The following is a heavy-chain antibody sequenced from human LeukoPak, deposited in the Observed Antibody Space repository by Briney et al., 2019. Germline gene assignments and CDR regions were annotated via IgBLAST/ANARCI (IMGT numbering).Heavy chain of an antibody. V-gene: IGHV4-39*07. CDR1: GGSISSSSYY. Sequence: PSETLSLTCTVSGGSISSSSYYWGWIRQPPGKGLEWIGSIYYSGSTYYNPSLKSRVTISVDTSKNQFSLKLGSVTAADTAVYYCARDHLPATVTTPFDYWGQGTLVTVSS. CDR3: ARDHLPATVTTPFDY. CDR2: IYYSGST. J-gene: IGHJ4*02. D-gene: IGHD4-17*01.